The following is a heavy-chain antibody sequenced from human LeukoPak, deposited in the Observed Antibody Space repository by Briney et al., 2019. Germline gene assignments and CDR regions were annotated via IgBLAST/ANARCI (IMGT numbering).Heavy chain of an antibody. D-gene: IGHD5-18*01. J-gene: IGHJ4*02. CDR2: IYYSGST. CDR3: ARRTAMAYFDY. CDR1: GGSISSYY. Sequence: SETLSLTCTVSGGSISSYYWSWIRQPPGKGLEWIGYIYYSGSTNYNPSLKSRVTISVDTSKNQFSPKLSSVTAADTAVYYCARRTAMAYFDYWGQGTLVTVSS. V-gene: IGHV4-59*08.